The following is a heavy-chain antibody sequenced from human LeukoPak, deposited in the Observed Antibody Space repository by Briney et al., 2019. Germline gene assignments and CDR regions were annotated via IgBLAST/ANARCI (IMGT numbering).Heavy chain of an antibody. V-gene: IGHV4-39*02. D-gene: IGHD3-10*01. CDR3: AREHPYYGSGSYSPLMDV. CDR1: GGSISSSSYY. J-gene: IGHJ6*02. Sequence: SETLSLTCTVSGGSISSSSYYWGWIRQPPGKGLEWIGSIYYSGSTYCNPSLKSRVTISVDTSKNQFSLKLSSVTAADTAVYYCAREHPYYGSGSYSPLMDVWGQGTTVTVSS. CDR2: IYYSGST.